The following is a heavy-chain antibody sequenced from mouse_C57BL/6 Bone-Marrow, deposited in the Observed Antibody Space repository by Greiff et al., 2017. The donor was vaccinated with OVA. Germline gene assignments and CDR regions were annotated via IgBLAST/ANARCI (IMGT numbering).Heavy chain of an antibody. Sequence: EVQVVESGGGLVQPKGSLKLSCAASGFSFNTYAMNWVRQAPGKGLEWVARIRSKSNNYATYYADSVKDRFTISRDDSESMLYLQMNNLKTEDTAMYYCVGNYCGSSYGYFDVWGTGTTVTVSS. D-gene: IGHD1-1*01. CDR3: VGNYCGSSYGYFDV. CDR1: GFSFNTYA. V-gene: IGHV10-1*01. J-gene: IGHJ1*03. CDR2: IRSKSNNYAT.